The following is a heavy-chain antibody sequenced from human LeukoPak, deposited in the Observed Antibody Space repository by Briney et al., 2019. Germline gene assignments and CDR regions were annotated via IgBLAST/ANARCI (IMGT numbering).Heavy chain of an antibody. D-gene: IGHD2-2*01. V-gene: IGHV3-23*01. J-gene: IGHJ6*02. CDR1: GFTFSSYA. CDR2: ISGSGGST. CDR3: AKSLPLYCSSTSCPTYYYYGMDV. Sequence: GGSLRLSCAASGFTFSSYAMSWVRQAPGKGLEWVSAISGSGGSTYYADSVKGRFTISRDNSKNTLYLQMNSLRVEDTAVYYCAKSLPLYCSSTSCPTYYYYGMDVWGQGTTVTVSS.